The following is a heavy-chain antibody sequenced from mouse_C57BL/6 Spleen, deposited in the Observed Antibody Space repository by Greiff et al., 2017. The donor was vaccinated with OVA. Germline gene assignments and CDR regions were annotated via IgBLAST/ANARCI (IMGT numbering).Heavy chain of an antibody. CDR2: ISYDGSN. CDR3: ARGYYGSSYVRYYFDY. Sequence: EVKLVESGPGLVKPSQSLSLTCSATGYSITSGYYWNWIRQFPGNKLEWMGYISYDGSNNYNPSLNNRISIPRDTSKNQFFLKLNSVTTEDTATYYCARGYYGSSYVRYYFDYWGQGTTLTVSS. J-gene: IGHJ2*01. V-gene: IGHV3-6*01. CDR1: GYSITSGYY. D-gene: IGHD1-1*01.